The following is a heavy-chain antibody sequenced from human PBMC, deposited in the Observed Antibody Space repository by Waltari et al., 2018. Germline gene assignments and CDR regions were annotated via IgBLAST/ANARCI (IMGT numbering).Heavy chain of an antibody. CDR3: VVTDALVAYDF. V-gene: IGHV1-69*13. Sequence: QVQLVQSGAEVTKPGSSVKVSCTASGGHFHSYKLNWVRQAPGQGLEWMGGVVPIFSKTHYAQRFQGRVTITADESASTVLMELTGLRSDDTALYFCVVTDALVAYDFWGQGTLVTVSS. D-gene: IGHD2-21*02. J-gene: IGHJ4*02. CDR1: GGHFHSYK. CDR2: VVPIFSKT.